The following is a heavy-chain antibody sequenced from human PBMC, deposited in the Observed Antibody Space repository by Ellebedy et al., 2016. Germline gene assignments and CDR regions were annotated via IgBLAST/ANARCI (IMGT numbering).Heavy chain of an antibody. CDR2: INANGDKR. V-gene: IGHV3-23*01. D-gene: IGHD2-2*01. CDR3: RQGHYADY. CDR1: GLPFSTFF. Sequence: GESLKISXAVSGLPFSTFFMSWVRQAPGKGLEWVATINANGDKRDLADSVQGRFTISRDNFRNTLHLQMNNLRGEDTAVYYCRQGHYADYWGQGTLVTVSS. J-gene: IGHJ4*02.